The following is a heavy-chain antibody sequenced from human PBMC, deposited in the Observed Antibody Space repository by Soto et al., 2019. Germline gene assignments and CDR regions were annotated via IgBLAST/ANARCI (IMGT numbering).Heavy chain of an antibody. D-gene: IGHD1-1*01. CDR3: VSQKTVIRGPLSSNWFDP. V-gene: IGHV5-51*01. J-gene: IGHJ5*02. Sequence: GESLKISCKGYGYTFTDYWIGWVLQMPGKGRELICLIYPGDSDTRYGPSLQGRVTISAAKSISTAFLQWSSLRASDTAMYYCVSQKTVIRGPLSSNWFDPWGQGTLVTVSS. CDR2: IYPGDSDT. CDR1: GYTFTDYW.